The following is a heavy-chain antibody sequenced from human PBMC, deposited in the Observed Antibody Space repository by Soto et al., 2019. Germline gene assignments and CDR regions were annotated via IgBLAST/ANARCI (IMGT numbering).Heavy chain of an antibody. Sequence: QVQLVQSGAEVKKPGASVKGSCKASGYTFTSYDINWVRQATGQGLEWMGWMNPNSGNTGYAQKFQGSVTMTKNTSISTAYMELRSLRSEDTAVYYCASAEDTYYYYGMDVWGQGTTVTVSS. D-gene: IGHD5-18*01. J-gene: IGHJ6*02. CDR1: GYTFTSYD. CDR2: MNPNSGNT. CDR3: ASAEDTYYYYGMDV. V-gene: IGHV1-8*01.